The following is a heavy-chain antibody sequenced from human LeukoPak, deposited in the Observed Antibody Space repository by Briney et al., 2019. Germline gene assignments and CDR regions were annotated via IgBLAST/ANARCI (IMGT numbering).Heavy chain of an antibody. CDR2: SQTTKPNSSTT. J-gene: IGHJ4*02. V-gene: IGHV3-72*01. CDR3: VRVVTTSSGWYHFDN. Sequence: GGSLTLPCAASGFAITAHHMVWVRQAPGKGMKGVGCSQTTKPNSSTTEYAASVKGRFTISRDDSKNSLYLQMNSLKTEDTAVYYCVRVVTTSSGWYHFDNWGQGTLVTVSS. CDR1: GFAITAHH. D-gene: IGHD6-13*01.